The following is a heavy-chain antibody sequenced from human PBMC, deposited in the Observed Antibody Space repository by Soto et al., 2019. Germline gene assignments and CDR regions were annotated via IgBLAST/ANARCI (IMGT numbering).Heavy chain of an antibody. V-gene: IGHV1-69*04. D-gene: IGHD5-12*01. CDR3: ARDSRTSGYVNHAFDI. CDR1: GGTFSSYT. Sequence: SVKVSCKASGGTFSSYTISWVRQAPGQGLEWMGRIIPILGIANYAQKFQGRVTITADKSTSTAYMELSSLRSEDTAVYYCARDSRTSGYVNHAFDIWGQGTMVTVSS. J-gene: IGHJ3*02. CDR2: IIPILGIA.